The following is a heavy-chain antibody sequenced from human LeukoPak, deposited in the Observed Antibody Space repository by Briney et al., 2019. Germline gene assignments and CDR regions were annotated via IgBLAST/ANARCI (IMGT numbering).Heavy chain of an antibody. V-gene: IGHV3-15*01. Sequence: GGSLRLSCAASGFTLSNAWMSWVRQAPGKGLEWVGRIKSKTDGGTTDYAAPVKGRFTISRDDSKNTLYLQMNSLKTEDTAVYYCTTCSSTSCRYYYYYMEVWGKGTTVTVSS. J-gene: IGHJ6*03. CDR3: TTCSSTSCRYYYYYMEV. CDR1: GFTLSNAW. CDR2: IKSKTDGGTT. D-gene: IGHD2-2*01.